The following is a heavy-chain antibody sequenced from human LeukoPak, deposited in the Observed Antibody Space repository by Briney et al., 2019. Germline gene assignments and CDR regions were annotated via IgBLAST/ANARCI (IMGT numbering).Heavy chain of an antibody. CDR2: IYYSGST. CDR3: ARGDNSYAYKLDF. V-gene: IGHV4-39*07. J-gene: IGHJ4*02. CDR1: GGSISSSSYY. D-gene: IGHD3-16*01. Sequence: SETLSLTCTVSGGSISSSSYYWGWIRQPPGKGLEWIGSIYYSGSTYYNPSLKSRITISADTSKNQFSLRLNSVTAADTALYYCARGDNSYAYKLDFWGQGTLVTVSS.